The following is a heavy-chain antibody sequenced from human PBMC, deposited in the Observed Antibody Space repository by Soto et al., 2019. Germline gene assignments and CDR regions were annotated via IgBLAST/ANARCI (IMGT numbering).Heavy chain of an antibody. V-gene: IGHV3-23*01. CDR2: ISDTRGRHRNT. Sequence: GGSLRLSCAASGFIFSDYAMTWVRQAPGKGLEWVSTISDTRGRHRNTFYTASVKGRFTVTRDNSKNTLFLQMNSLRVEDTAVYYCARHPYYYDSSGLYGGWFDPWGQGTLVTVSS. J-gene: IGHJ5*02. CDR3: ARHPYYYDSSGLYGGWFDP. D-gene: IGHD3-22*01. CDR1: GFIFSDYA.